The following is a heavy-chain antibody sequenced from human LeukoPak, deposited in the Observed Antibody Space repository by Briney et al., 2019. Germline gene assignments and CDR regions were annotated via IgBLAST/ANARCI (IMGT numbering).Heavy chain of an antibody. CDR1: GFTVNNNF. V-gene: IGHV3-53*01. CDR2: MHPDGTT. D-gene: IGHD5-18*01. CDR3: AGGRGYIIDY. J-gene: IGHJ4*02. Sequence: GGSLRLSCAASGFTVNNNFMNWVRQAPGTGLEWVSIMHPDGTTYYTDSVKGRFTIFRDNSNNILYLQMNSLRAEDMAVYSCAGGRGYIIDYWGQGTLVTVSS.